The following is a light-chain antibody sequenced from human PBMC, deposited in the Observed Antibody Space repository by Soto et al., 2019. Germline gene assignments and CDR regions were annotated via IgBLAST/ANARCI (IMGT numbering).Light chain of an antibody. CDR3: QQRSNWPSYT. CDR1: QSVSSY. V-gene: IGKV3-11*01. CDR2: DAS. Sequence: EIVLTQSPATLSLSPGERATLSCRASQSVSSYLAWYQQKPGQAPRLLIYDASNRSTGIPARFSGSGSGTDFTLTISSIEPEYFAVYYCQQRSNWPSYTFGQGTKLEIK. J-gene: IGKJ2*01.